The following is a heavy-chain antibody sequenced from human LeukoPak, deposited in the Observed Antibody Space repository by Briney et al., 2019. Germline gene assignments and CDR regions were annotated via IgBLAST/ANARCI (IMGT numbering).Heavy chain of an antibody. V-gene: IGHV1-2*04. CDR3: ASSTMIVVPDAFDI. Sequence: ASVKVSCKASGYTFTGYYMHWVRQAPGQGLEWMGWINPNSGGTNYAQKFQGWVTMTRDTSISTAYMELSRLRSDDTAVYYCASSTMIVVPDAFDIWGQGTMVTVSS. J-gene: IGHJ3*02. CDR1: GYTFTGYY. D-gene: IGHD3-22*01. CDR2: INPNSGGT.